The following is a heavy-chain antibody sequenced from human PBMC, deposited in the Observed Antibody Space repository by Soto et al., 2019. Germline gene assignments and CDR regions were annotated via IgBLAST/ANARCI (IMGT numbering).Heavy chain of an antibody. J-gene: IGHJ4*02. CDR3: TRETVAGITGLDY. CDR2: ISVSDAFI. CDR1: GFNVGAFA. Sequence: VVSLRLSCAASGFNVGAFAVNWVRQAPGKGLEWVSGISVSDAFIYYADSVRGRFSISRDASENILYLQMNSLRVDDTALYYCTRETVAGITGLDYWGPGTLVTVSS. V-gene: IGHV3-23*01. D-gene: IGHD1-20*01.